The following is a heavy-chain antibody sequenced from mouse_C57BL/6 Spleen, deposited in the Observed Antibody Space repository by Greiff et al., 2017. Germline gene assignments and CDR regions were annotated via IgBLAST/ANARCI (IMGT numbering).Heavy chain of an antibody. CDR2: IDPSDGYT. D-gene: IGHD2-2*01. V-gene: IGHV1-50*01. J-gene: IGHJ3*01. Sequence: QVQLQQPGAELVKPGASVKLSCKASGYTFTSYWMQWVKQRPGQGLEWIGDIDPSDGYTTYNQKFKGKAILTVDTSSSTAYMQLSSLTSEDSAVYYCARGDYGFVFFAYRGQGTLVTGAA. CDR1: GYTFTSYW. CDR3: ARGDYGFVFFAY.